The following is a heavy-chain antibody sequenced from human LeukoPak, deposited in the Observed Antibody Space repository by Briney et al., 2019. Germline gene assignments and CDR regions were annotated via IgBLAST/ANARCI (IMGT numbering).Heavy chain of an antibody. V-gene: IGHV3-11*06. CDR2: ISSSSSYT. CDR3: ARVVAGTGLLDY. D-gene: IGHD6-19*01. Sequence: GSLRLSFSGSGFPLSDYYMSLIRQAPGKGLEWVSYISSSSSYTNYADSVKGRFTISRDNAKNSLYLQMNSLRAEDTAVYYCARVVAGTGLLDYWGQGTLVTVSS. J-gene: IGHJ4*02. CDR1: GFPLSDYY.